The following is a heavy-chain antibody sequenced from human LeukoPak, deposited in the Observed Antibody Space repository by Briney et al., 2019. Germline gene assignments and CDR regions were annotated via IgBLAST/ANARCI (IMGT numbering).Heavy chain of an antibody. D-gene: IGHD4-17*01. J-gene: IGHJ4*02. CDR1: GGTFSSYA. CDR2: IIPIFGTA. Sequence: ASVKVSCKACGGTFSSYAISWVRQAPGQGLEWMGGIIPIFGTANYAQKLQGRVTMTTDTSTSTAYMELRSLRSDDTAVYYCARMRTTVTSYYFDYWGQGTLVTVSS. V-gene: IGHV1-69*05. CDR3: ARMRTTVTSYYFDY.